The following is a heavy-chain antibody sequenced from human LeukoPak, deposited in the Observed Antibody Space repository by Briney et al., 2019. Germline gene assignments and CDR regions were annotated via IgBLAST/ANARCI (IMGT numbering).Heavy chain of an antibody. CDR1: GFTFVNYL. D-gene: IGHD1-14*01. J-gene: IGHJ4*02. CDR2: INPDGSTT. CDR3: YTSAGY. V-gene: IGHV3-74*01. Sequence: GGSLRLSCAASGFTFVNYLMHWVRQAPGKGLVWVSCINPDGSTTTYADSVKGRFTISRDNAKNTLYLQMNSLRTEDTAVYYCYTSAGYWGQGTLVTVSS.